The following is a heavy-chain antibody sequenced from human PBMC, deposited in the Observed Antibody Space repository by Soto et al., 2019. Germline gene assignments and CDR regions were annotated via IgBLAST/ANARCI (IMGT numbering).Heavy chain of an antibody. J-gene: IGHJ5*02. D-gene: IGHD6-13*01. CDR3: AREGIAAAGTYWFDP. CDR1: GGSISSGDYY. V-gene: IGHV4-30-4*01. Sequence: SETLSLTCTVSGGSISSGDYYWSWIRQPPGKGLEWIGYIYYSGSTYYNPSLKSRVTISVDTSKNQFSPKLSSVTAADTAVYYCAREGIAAAGTYWFDPWGQGTLVTVSS. CDR2: IYYSGST.